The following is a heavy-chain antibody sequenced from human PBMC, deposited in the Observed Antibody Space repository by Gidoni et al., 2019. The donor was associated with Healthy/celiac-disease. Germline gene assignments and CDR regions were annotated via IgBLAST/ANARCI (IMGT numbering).Heavy chain of an antibody. CDR1: GFTFSSYA. Sequence: EVQLVESGGGLVQPGGSLRLSCAASGFTFSSYAMSWDRQAPGKGLEWVSAISGSGGSTYYADSVKGRFTISRDNSKNTLYLQMNSLRAEDTAVYYCAKAVRGWYDYYYYGMDAWGQGTTVTVSS. D-gene: IGHD6-19*01. V-gene: IGHV3-23*04. J-gene: IGHJ6*02. CDR3: AKAVRGWYDYYYYGMDA. CDR2: ISGSGGST.